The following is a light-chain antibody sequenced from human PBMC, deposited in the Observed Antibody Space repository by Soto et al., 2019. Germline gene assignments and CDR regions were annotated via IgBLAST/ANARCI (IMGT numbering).Light chain of an antibody. CDR1: QNVYNN. Sequence: EIVMTQSPATLSVSPGEGATLSCKASQNVYNNLAWYQQRPGQPPRLLIYDASTRATGFSARFSGSGYGTEFTLTIRSLQSEDFAVYCRQQCRNWPLTFGGGTKVQIK. CDR2: DAS. CDR3: QQCRNWPLT. J-gene: IGKJ4*01. V-gene: IGKV3-15*01.